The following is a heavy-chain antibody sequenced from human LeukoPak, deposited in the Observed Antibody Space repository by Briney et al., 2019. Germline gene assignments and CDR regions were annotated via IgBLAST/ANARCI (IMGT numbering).Heavy chain of an antibody. J-gene: IGHJ4*02. D-gene: IGHD5-12*01. CDR1: GFTFSSYS. CDR2: ISSSSSYI. CDR3: ARDQDIELEWLRLFDY. Sequence: PGGSLRLSCAASGFTFSSYSMNWVRQAPGKGLEWVSSISSSSSYIYYADSVKGRFTISRDNAKNSLYLQTNSLRAEDTAVYYCARDQDIELEWLRLFDYWGQGTLVTVSS. V-gene: IGHV3-21*01.